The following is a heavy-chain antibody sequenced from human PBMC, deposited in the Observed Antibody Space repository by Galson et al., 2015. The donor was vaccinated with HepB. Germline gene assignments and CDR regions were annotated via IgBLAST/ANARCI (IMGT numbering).Heavy chain of an antibody. CDR3: AREGLNKPSFAP. V-gene: IGHV1-3*01. D-gene: IGHD1/OR15-1a*01. Sequence: SVKVSCKASGYPFTSYSIHWVRQAPGQGLEWMGWLNAGTGHTRSSLQFQGRVTITRDTSASTAYMELSSLRSEDTAVYYCAREGLNKPSFAPWGQGTLVTVSS. CDR1: GYPFTSYS. CDR2: LNAGTGHT. J-gene: IGHJ5*02.